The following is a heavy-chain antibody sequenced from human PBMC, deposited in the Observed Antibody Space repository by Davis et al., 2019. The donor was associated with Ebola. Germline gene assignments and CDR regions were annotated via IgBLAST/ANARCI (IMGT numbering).Heavy chain of an antibody. D-gene: IGHD1-7*01. V-gene: IGHV3-30*04. CDR3: ARTKYNWNSHAFDI. CDR2: VSHSEREK. CDR1: GFTFRNYA. Sequence: PGGSLRLSCAASGFTFRNYAMHWVRQAPGKGLEWVAVVSHSEREKFYADSVKGRFTISRANSENTLYLQMNSLGAEDTAVYYCARTKYNWNSHAFDIWGQGTMVTVSS. J-gene: IGHJ3*02.